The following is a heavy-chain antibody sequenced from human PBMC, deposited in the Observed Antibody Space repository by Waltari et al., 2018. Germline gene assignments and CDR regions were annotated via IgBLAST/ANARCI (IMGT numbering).Heavy chain of an antibody. J-gene: IGHJ4*02. CDR3: ARDRGTVVTNNFDY. CDR1: GFTFSSYS. Sequence: EVQLVESGGGLVQPGGSLRLSCAASGFTFSSYSMNWVRQAPGKGLGWVSYISSSRSTIDYADSVKGRFTISRDNAKNSLYLQMNSLRAEDTAVYYCARDRGTVVTNNFDYWGQGTLVTVSS. D-gene: IGHD2-21*02. CDR2: ISSSRSTI. V-gene: IGHV3-48*01.